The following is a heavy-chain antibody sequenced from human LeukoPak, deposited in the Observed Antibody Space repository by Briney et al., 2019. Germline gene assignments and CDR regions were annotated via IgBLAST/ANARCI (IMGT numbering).Heavy chain of an antibody. D-gene: IGHD3-10*01. V-gene: IGHV4-4*02. CDR3: TRDLGSGRGYY. CDR1: GGSISSTNW. J-gene: IGHJ4*02. Sequence: SETLSLTCAVSGGSISSTNWWTWVRQPPGKGLEWIGEIYHSGSTNYNPSLKGRVTISIDKSKNQFSLKLNSVTAADTAVYYCTRDLGSGRGYYGGQGTLVTV. CDR2: IYHSGST.